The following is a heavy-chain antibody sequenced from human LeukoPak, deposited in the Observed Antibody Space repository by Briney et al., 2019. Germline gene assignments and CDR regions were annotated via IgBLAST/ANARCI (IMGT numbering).Heavy chain of an antibody. Sequence: ASVKVSCKASGYTFTSYGISWVRQAPGQGLEWMGWISAYNGNTNYAQKLQGRVTMTTGTSTSTAYMELRSLRSDDTAVYYCARDSYCTNGVCYTDAFDIWGQGTMVTVSS. D-gene: IGHD2-8*01. CDR2: ISAYNGNT. V-gene: IGHV1-18*01. CDR3: ARDSYCTNGVCYTDAFDI. CDR1: GYTFTSYG. J-gene: IGHJ3*02.